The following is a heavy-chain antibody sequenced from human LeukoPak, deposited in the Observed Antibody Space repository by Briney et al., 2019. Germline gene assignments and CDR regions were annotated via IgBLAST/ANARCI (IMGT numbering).Heavy chain of an antibody. CDR1: GYTFTGYY. J-gene: IGHJ4*02. Sequence: GASVKVSCKASGYTFTGYYMHWVRQAPGQGLEWMGWINPNSGGTNYAQKFQGRVTMTRDTSTSTVYMDLSSLRSEDTAMYYCARVHCSGGSCYGEVFDYWGQGTLVTVSS. D-gene: IGHD2-15*01. CDR2: INPNSGGT. CDR3: ARVHCSGGSCYGEVFDY. V-gene: IGHV1-2*02.